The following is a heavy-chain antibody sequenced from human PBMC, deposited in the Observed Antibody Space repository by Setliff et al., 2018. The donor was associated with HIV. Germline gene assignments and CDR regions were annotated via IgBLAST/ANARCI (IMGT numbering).Heavy chain of an antibody. CDR2: ISQDGSEK. CDR3: ARDPLRATSLLTWWFPDY. V-gene: IGHV3-7*01. Sequence: PGGSLRLSCGASGFSFRTYWMNWVRQAPGKGLQWVANISQDGSEKHYVDSVTGRFAISRDKSKNLLFLQMDNPRAEDTAVYYCARDPLRATSLLTWWFPDYWGQGTLVTVSS. CDR1: GFSFRTYW. D-gene: IGHD2-15*01. J-gene: IGHJ4*02.